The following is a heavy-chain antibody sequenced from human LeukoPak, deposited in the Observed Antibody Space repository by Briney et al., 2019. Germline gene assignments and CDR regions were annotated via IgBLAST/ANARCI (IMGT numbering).Heavy chain of an antibody. CDR3: ARDLNRRVFTDY. Sequence: GGSLRLSCAASGFTVSSKYMSWVRQAPGKGLEWVSVIYSGGSTYYADSVKGRFTISRDNSKNTLYLQMDSLRAEDTAVYYCARDLNRRVFTDYWGRGTLVTVSS. CDR1: GFTVSSKY. V-gene: IGHV3-53*01. J-gene: IGHJ4*02. CDR2: IYSGGST.